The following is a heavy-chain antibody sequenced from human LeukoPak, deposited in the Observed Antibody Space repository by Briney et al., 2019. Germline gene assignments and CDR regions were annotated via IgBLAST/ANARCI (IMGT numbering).Heavy chain of an antibody. D-gene: IGHD3-3*01. V-gene: IGHV4-4*09. J-gene: IGHJ5*02. CDR1: GGSTTSYC. Sequence: PSETLSLTCTVSGGSTTSYCWSWVRQPPGKGLEWIGYIYTSGSTDYNPSLRSRVTMSVDTSKNQLSLELRFLTAADTAVYYCATSYDAKTAPYDLWGQGTLVTVSS. CDR3: ATSYDAKTAPYDL. CDR2: IYTSGST.